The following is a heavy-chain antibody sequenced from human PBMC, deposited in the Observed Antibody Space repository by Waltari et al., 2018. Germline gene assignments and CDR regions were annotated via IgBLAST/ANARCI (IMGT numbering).Heavy chain of an antibody. Sequence: QVQLVQSGAEVKKPGASVKVSCKASGYTFTGYYMHWVRQAPGQGLEWMGWINPNRGGTNYAQKFQGRVTMTRDTSISTAYMELSRLRSDDTAVYYCARPLRYFESNYWGQGTLVTVSS. V-gene: IGHV1-2*02. J-gene: IGHJ4*02. D-gene: IGHD3-9*01. CDR2: INPNRGGT. CDR1: GYTFTGYY. CDR3: ARPLRYFESNY.